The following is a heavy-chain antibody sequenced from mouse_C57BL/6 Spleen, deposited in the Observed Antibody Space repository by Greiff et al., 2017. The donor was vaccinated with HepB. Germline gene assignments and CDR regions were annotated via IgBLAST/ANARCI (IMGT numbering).Heavy chain of an antibody. Sequence: QVQLQQPGAELVKPGASVKLSCKASGYTFTSYWMQWVKQRPGQGLEWMGEIDPSDSYTNYNQKFKGKATLTVDTSSSTAYMQLSSLTSEDSAVYYCARRNYGSSAFDYWGQGTTLTVSS. D-gene: IGHD1-1*01. CDR3: ARRNYGSSAFDY. CDR2: IDPSDSYT. CDR1: GYTFTSYW. V-gene: IGHV1-50*01. J-gene: IGHJ2*01.